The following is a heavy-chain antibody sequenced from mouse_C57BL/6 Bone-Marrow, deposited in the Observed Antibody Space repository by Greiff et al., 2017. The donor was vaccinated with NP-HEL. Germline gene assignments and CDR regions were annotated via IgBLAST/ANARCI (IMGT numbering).Heavy chain of an antibody. CDR3: AREGAGPWFAY. J-gene: IGHJ3*01. Sequence: VQLQQPGAELVKPGASVKLSCKASGYTFTSYWMQWVKQRPGQGLEWIGEIDPSDSYTNYNQKFKGKATLTVDTSSSTAYMQLRSLTSEDSAVYYCAREGAGPWFAYWGQGTLVTVSA. CDR2: IDPSDSYT. D-gene: IGHD3-3*01. V-gene: IGHV1-50*01. CDR1: GYTFTSYW.